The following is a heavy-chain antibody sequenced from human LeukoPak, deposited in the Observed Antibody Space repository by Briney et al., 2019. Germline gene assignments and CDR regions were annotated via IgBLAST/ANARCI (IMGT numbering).Heavy chain of an antibody. D-gene: IGHD2-15*01. CDR2: INPNSGGT. V-gene: IGHV1-2*02. Sequence: ASVKVSCKASGYTFTGYYMHWVRQAPGQGLEWMGWINPNSGGTNYAQKFQGRVTMTRDTSISTAYMELSRLRSDDTAVYYCARDKGYCSGGSCYSVLDYWGQGTLVTVSS. J-gene: IGHJ4*02. CDR1: GYTFTGYY. CDR3: ARDKGYCSGGSCYSVLDY.